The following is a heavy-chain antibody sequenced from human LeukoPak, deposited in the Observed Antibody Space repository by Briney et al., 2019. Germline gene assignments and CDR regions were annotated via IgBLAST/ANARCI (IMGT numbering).Heavy chain of an antibody. CDR3: AREVSGAVAGGAWFDP. J-gene: IGHJ5*02. CDR2: ISAYNGNT. Sequence: GASVKVSCKASGYTFTSYGISWVRQAPGQGLEWMGWISAYNGNTNYAQKLQGRVTMTTDTSTSTAYMELRGLRSDDTAVYYCAREVSGAVAGGAWFDPWGQGTLVTVSS. V-gene: IGHV1-18*01. D-gene: IGHD6-19*01. CDR1: GYTFTSYG.